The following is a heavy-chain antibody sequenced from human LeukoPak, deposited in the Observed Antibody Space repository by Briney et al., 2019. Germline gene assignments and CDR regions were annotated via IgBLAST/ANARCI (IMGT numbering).Heavy chain of an antibody. D-gene: IGHD3-22*01. CDR2: IYYSGST. J-gene: IGHJ4*02. V-gene: IGHV4-59*01. CDR1: GGSISSYY. CDR3: ARGDSSGYYNDY. Sequence: SETPSLTCTVSGGSISSYYWGWIRQPPGKGLEWIGYIYYSGSTNYNPSLKSRVTISVDTSKNQFSLKLSSVTAADTAVYYCARGDSSGYYNDYWGQGTLVTVSS.